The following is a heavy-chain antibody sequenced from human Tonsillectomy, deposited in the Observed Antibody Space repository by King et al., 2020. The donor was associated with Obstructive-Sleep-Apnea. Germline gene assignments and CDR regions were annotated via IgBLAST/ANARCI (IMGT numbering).Heavy chain of an antibody. CDR1: GDSISSNSY. CDR3: ARADRDIAMGLFDY. D-gene: IGHD5-18*01. V-gene: IGHV4-38-2*02. CDR2: SYYSGST. Sequence: QLQESCPGLVKPSETLSLTCTVSGDSISSNSYWGLFRQPPGKGLEWMGHSYYSGSTFYNPSLKSRVTISVDTAKNQFSLELNSVTAADTAVYYCARADRDIAMGLFDYWGQGTLVTVSS. J-gene: IGHJ4*02.